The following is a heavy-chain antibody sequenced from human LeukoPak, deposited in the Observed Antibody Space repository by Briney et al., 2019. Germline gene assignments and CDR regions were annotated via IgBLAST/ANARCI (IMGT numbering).Heavy chain of an antibody. CDR3: PRAGGRTALDAFDI. CDR2: IWNVGSKK. Sequence: GGSPRLSCAVSGFPFSSYGMHWGRQAPGRGLEWLTIIWNVGSKKYYADSVKGRFPISRDNSKSTLFLQMASLRVEATAVYSCPRAGGRTALDAFDIWGQGTMVIVSS. D-gene: IGHD3-10*01. CDR1: GFPFSSYG. V-gene: IGHV3-33*01. J-gene: IGHJ3*02.